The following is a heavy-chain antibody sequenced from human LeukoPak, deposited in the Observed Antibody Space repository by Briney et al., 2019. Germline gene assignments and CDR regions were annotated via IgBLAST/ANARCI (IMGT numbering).Heavy chain of an antibody. Sequence: PGGSLRLSCAASGFSFSSYPMNWVRQAPGKGLEWMAFIQYDGSNKYYADSVKGRFTISRDNSKNTLDLQMDSLRPEDTAVYYCARWIGAAGIEYHYYMDVWGRGTTVTVSS. D-gene: IGHD6-13*01. V-gene: IGHV3-30*02. J-gene: IGHJ6*03. CDR1: GFSFSSYP. CDR2: IQYDGSNK. CDR3: ARWIGAAGIEYHYYMDV.